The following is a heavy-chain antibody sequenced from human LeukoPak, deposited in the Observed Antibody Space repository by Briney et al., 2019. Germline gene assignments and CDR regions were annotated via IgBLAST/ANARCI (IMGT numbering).Heavy chain of an antibody. Sequence: PSETLSLTCAVYGGSFSGYYWSWIRQPPGKGLEWIGEINHSGSTNYNPSLRSRVTISVDTSKNQFSLKLSSVTAADTAVYYCARKCSGGSRYDYWGQGTLVTVSS. J-gene: IGHJ4*02. CDR2: INHSGST. D-gene: IGHD2-15*01. CDR1: GGSFSGYY. CDR3: ARKCSGGSRYDY. V-gene: IGHV4-34*01.